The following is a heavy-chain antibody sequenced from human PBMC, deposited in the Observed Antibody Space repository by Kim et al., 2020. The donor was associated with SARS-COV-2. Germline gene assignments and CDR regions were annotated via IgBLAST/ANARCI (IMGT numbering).Heavy chain of an antibody. V-gene: IGHV3-64D*06. Sequence: GGSLRLSCSASGFTFSTYNMHWVRQAPGKGLQYISGINTNGGSTYYTDSVKGRFTISRDNSKNTLYLQMSSLRTEDTAVYYCYASGTYIHWGQGTLVTVSS. CDR1: GFTFSTYN. D-gene: IGHD3-10*01. CDR2: INTNGGST. CDR3: YASGTYIH. J-gene: IGHJ4*02.